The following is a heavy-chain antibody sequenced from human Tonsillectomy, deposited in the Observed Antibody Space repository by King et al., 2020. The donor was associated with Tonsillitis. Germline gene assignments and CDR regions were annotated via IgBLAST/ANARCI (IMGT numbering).Heavy chain of an antibody. V-gene: IGHV3-30*02. CDR1: GFTFNNYA. CDR3: AKEATSSSPFAS. J-gene: IGHJ4*02. CDR2: IRNDGTLK. Sequence: QVQLVESGGGVGQPGGSLRLSCAASGFTFNNYAMHWVRQAPGKGLEWVTLIRNDGTLKYYADSVKGRFTISRDNSKNTLYLQMNSLRDEDTATYYCAKEATSSSPFASGGQGTLVTVSS. D-gene: IGHD1-26*01.